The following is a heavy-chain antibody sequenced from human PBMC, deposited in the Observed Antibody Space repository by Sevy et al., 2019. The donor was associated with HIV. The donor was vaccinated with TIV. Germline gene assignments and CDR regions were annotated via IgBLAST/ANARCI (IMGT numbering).Heavy chain of an antibody. V-gene: IGHV4-34*01. D-gene: IGHD2-2*01. CDR1: GGSFSGYY. CDR2: INPSGST. Sequence: SETLSLTCAVYGGSFSGYYWSWIRQPPGKGLEWIGEINPSGSTNYNPSLKSRVTISVDKSKNQFSLKLSTVTAADTAVFYCARHCSSTSCSHAFDIWGQGTMVTVSS. CDR3: ARHCSSTSCSHAFDI. J-gene: IGHJ3*02.